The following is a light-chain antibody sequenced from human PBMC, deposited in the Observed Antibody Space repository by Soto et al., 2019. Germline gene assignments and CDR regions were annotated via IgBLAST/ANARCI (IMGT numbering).Light chain of an antibody. J-gene: IGLJ1*01. V-gene: IGLV2-14*03. CDR1: SSDVGAYNY. CDR3: SSYTSSRTLV. CDR2: DVT. Sequence: QSALPQPASVSGSPGQSITISCTGTSSDVGAYNYVSWYQHHPGKVPKLMIYDVTNRPSGVSDRFSGSKSGNTASLTISGLQAEDEADYYCSSYTSSRTLVFGSGTKLTVL.